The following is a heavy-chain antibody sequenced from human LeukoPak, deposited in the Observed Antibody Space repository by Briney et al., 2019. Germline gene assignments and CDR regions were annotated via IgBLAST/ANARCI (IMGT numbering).Heavy chain of an antibody. CDR1: GGSISSSSYY. D-gene: IGHD1-1*01. Sequence: SETLSLTCTVSGGSISSSSYYWGWIRQPPGKGLEWIGSIYYSGSTYYNPSLKSRVTISVDTSKNQFSLKLSSVTAADTAVYYRARHHNPFVTDPNFDYWGQGTLVTVSS. CDR2: IYYSGST. CDR3: ARHHNPFVTDPNFDY. V-gene: IGHV4-39*01. J-gene: IGHJ4*02.